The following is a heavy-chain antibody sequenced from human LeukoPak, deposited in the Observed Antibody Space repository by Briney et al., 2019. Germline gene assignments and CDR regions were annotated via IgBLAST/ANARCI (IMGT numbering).Heavy chain of an antibody. V-gene: IGHV1-2*02. CDR1: GYTFTGYY. CDR2: INPHTGAP. D-gene: IGHD7-27*01. J-gene: IGHJ5*02. CDR3: ARYWGAGSKFDP. Sequence: ASVKVSCKASGYTFTGYYMHCVRQAPGQGLEWMGWINPHTGAPEYAQKFKGRVTMTKVTYISTAYMELSGLIFDDTAVYYCARYWGAGSKFDPWGQGTLVTVSS.